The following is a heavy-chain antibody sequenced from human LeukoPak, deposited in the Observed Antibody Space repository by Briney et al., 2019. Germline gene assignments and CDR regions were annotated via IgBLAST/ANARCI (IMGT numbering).Heavy chain of an antibody. CDR3: AKCASGRSSFFDY. Sequence: GGSLRLSCAASGFTFSTYAMSWVRQAPGKGLEWVSGISGSGDSTYYADSVKGRFTISRDNSKNTLYLQMNSLRAEDTAVYYCAKCASGRSSFFDYWGQGALVTVSP. CDR1: GFTFSTYA. D-gene: IGHD6-6*01. V-gene: IGHV3-23*01. J-gene: IGHJ4*02. CDR2: ISGSGDST.